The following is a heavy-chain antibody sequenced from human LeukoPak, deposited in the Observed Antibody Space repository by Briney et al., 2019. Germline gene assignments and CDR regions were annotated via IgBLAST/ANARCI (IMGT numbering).Heavy chain of an antibody. D-gene: IGHD3-3*01. CDR3: ARARTSKSGYPYYFDY. V-gene: IGHV3-53*01. CDR2: IYSGGST. J-gene: IGHJ4*02. Sequence: GGSLRLSCAASGFTVSSNYMSWVRQAPGKGLEWVSVIYSGGSTYYADSVKGRFTISRDNSKNTLYLQMNSLRAEDTAVYYCARARTSKSGYPYYFDYWGQGTLVTVSS. CDR1: GFTVSSNY.